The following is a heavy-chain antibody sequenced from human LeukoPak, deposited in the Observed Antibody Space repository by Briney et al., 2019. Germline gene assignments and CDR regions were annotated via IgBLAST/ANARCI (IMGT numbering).Heavy chain of an antibody. CDR2: IWYDGTNE. V-gene: IGHV3-30*09. D-gene: IGHD4-17*01. CDR1: GFTFSSYA. J-gene: IGHJ4*02. CDR3: ATAYGDYFDS. Sequence: GRSLRLSCAASGFTFSSYAMHWVRQAPGKGLEWVAAIWYDGTNENYVDSVKGRFGISRDNSKNTLYLQMNHLRDEDTAVYYCATAYGDYFDSWGQGTLVTVAS.